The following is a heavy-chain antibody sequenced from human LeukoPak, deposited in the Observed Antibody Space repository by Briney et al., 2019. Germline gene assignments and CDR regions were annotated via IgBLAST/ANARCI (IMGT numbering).Heavy chain of an antibody. CDR2: IRSKAYGGTT. CDR3: TSGIQLWLYY. V-gene: IGHV3-49*04. J-gene: IGHJ4*02. Sequence: GGSLRLSCVASGFTFSSYEMSWVRQAPGKGLEWVGFIRSKAYGGTTEYAASVKGRFTISRDDSKSIAYLQMNSLKTEDTAVYYCTSGIQLWLYYWGQGTLVTVSS. CDR1: GFTFSSYE. D-gene: IGHD5-18*01.